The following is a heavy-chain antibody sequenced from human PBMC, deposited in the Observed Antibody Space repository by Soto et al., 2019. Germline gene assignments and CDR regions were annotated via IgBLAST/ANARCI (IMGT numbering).Heavy chain of an antibody. D-gene: IGHD3-3*01. CDR1: GASLKSDY. Sequence: TSETLSLTCTVSGASLKSDYWGWIRQPPGKGLEWIGYMFYSGSANYNPSLRSRVVISVDTSKNQFSLRLNSLTAADRAVYFCARGVTVFGLVSRFWFDPWGQGTLVTVSS. CDR2: MFYSGSA. J-gene: IGHJ5*02. CDR3: ARGVTVFGLVSRFWFDP. V-gene: IGHV4-59*01.